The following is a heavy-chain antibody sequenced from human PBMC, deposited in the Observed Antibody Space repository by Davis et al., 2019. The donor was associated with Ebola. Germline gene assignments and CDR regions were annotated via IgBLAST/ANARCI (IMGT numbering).Heavy chain of an antibody. CDR1: GFTFSSYG. J-gene: IGHJ5*02. D-gene: IGHD6-19*01. CDR3: AKDSSGWSFNWFDP. V-gene: IGHV3-30*18. Sequence: GGSLRLSCAASGFTFSSYGMHWVRQAPGKGLEWVAVISYDGSNKYYADSVKGRFTISRDNSKNTLYLQMNSLRAVDTALYYCAKDSSGWSFNWFDPWGQGTLVTVSS. CDR2: ISYDGSNK.